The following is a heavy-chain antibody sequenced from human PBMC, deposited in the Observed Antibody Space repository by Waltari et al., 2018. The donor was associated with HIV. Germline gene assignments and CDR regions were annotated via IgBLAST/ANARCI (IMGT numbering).Heavy chain of an antibody. CDR2: INYGGSI. CDR1: GGSFSGFS. J-gene: IGHJ3*02. Sequence: QVHLQQWGAGLLKPSETLSLKCAVYGGSFSGFSWSWIRQAPGKGLEWIGEINYGGSINYNPSLKSRVTISQDTSKNQFSMKVTSVTAADTAVYYCARWCKGYRWTCDAFDIWGQGTKDTVSS. D-gene: IGHD2-8*01. CDR3: ARWCKGYRWTCDAFDI. V-gene: IGHV4-34*01.